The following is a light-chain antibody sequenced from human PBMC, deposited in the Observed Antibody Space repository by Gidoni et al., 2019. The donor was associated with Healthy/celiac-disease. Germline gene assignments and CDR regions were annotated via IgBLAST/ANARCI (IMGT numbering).Light chain of an antibody. CDR1: QSVSSSY. CDR3: QQLGT. J-gene: IGKJ5*01. V-gene: IGKV3-20*01. CDR2: GAS. Sequence: EIVLTQSPGTLSLSPGERATLSCRASQSVSSSYLAWYQQEPGQAPRLLIYGASSRATGIPDRFSGSGSGTDFTLTISRLEPEDFAVYYCQQLGTFXXXTRLEIK.